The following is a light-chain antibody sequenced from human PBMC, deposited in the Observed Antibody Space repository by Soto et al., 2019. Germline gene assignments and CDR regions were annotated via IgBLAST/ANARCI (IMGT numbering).Light chain of an antibody. CDR2: KAS. CDR3: QQYNDFPWS. CDR1: QSISSW. J-gene: IGKJ1*01. Sequence: DIPMTQSPSTRSASVGDRGTITGRASQSISSWLAWYQQKRGKAPTLLIYKASRLESGVPTRFSGSGSGTEFTLTIGSLQPADFATYDCQQYNDFPWSVRQATNAEI. V-gene: IGKV1-5*03.